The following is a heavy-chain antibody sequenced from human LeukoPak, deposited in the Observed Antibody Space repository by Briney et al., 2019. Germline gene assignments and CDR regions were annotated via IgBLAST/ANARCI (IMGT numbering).Heavy chain of an antibody. CDR2: LSGSGGDT. CDR1: GFTFSRNA. J-gene: IGHJ4*02. D-gene: IGHD2-2*01. V-gene: IGHV3-23*01. CDR3: AKDPYGTRYFDY. Sequence: GGSLRPSCVASGFTFSRNAMSWVRQAPGKGLEWVSSLSGSGGDTYYADSVKGRFTISRDNSKNTVYLQMNSLKAEDTAVYYCAKDPYGTRYFDYWGQGTLVTVSS.